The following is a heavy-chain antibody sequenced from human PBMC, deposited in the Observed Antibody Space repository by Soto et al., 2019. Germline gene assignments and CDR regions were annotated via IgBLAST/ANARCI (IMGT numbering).Heavy chain of an antibody. V-gene: IGHV3-9*01. CDR3: VKDRDYGDYAGGLGEAYDF. D-gene: IGHD4-17*01. Sequence: EVQLVESGGGLVQPGGSLRLSCTASGLNFAKYAMNWVRQAPGRGLEWVSGINWNSGTLDYADSVKGRFSISRDNARKSLYLQMHRLSADDTALYYSVKDRDYGDYAGGLGEAYDFWGRGTMVTVSS. CDR1: GLNFAKYA. J-gene: IGHJ3*01. CDR2: INWNSGTL.